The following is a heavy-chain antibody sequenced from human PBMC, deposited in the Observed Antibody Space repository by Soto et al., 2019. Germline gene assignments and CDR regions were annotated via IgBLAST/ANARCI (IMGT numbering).Heavy chain of an antibody. CDR3: VRGYSDY. V-gene: IGHV3-74*01. CDR2: INTDGSAT. CDR1: GFTLSSYW. J-gene: IGHJ4*02. D-gene: IGHD1-26*01. Sequence: GGSLRLSFAASGFTLSSYWMHWVRQVPGQGLVWVSRINTDGSATNYADSVKGRFTMSRDNARSTMYLQMNSLRAEDTAVYYCVRGYSDYWGQGTLVTVSS.